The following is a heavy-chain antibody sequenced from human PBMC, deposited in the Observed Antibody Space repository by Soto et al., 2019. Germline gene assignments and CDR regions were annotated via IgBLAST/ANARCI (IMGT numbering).Heavy chain of an antibody. CDR2: IYSNGDT. V-gene: IGHV4-31*03. J-gene: IGHJ6*02. CDR3: ARRGGSSSGYYYYAMDV. CDR1: SDSMNSGGYY. Sequence: LSLTCSVSSDSMNSGGYYWSWIRQHPGKGLEWIGYIYSNGDTYYNPSLKSRVTISVDTSKNQFSLNLTSVTAADTAVYYCARRGGSSSGYYYYAMDVWGQGTTVTVSS. D-gene: IGHD6-6*01.